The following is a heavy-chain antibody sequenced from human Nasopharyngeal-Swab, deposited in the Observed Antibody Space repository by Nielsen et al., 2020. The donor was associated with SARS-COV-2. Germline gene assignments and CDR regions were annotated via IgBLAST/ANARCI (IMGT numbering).Heavy chain of an antibody. Sequence: GEPLKISCAASGFTFSSYGMHWVRQAPGKGLEWVAVIWYDGSNKYYADSVEGRFTISRDNSKNTLYLQMNSLRAEDTAVYYCARDGQLAFDYWGQGTLVTVSS. V-gene: IGHV3-33*01. CDR1: GFTFSSYG. CDR2: IWYDGSNK. CDR3: ARDGQLAFDY. J-gene: IGHJ4*02. D-gene: IGHD6-6*01.